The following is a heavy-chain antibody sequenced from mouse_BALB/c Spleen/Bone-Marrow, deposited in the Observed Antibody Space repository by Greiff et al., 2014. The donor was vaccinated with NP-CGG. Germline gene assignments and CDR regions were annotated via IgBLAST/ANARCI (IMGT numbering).Heavy chain of an antibody. V-gene: IGHV1S81*02. D-gene: IGHD1-1*01. J-gene: IGHJ1*01. Sequence: VHLVESGAEVVKPGASVRLSCKTSGYTFTNYWMHWVKQRPGQGLEWIGDINPSNGRATYSEKFKSKATLTVDTSSSTAHMQLSSLTSEDSAVYYCARYYNYYFDVWGAGTTVTVSS. CDR3: ARYYNYYFDV. CDR1: GYTFTNYW. CDR2: INPSNGRA.